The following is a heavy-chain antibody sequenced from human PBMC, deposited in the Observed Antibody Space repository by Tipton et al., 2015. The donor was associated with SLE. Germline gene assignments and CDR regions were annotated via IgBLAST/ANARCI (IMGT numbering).Heavy chain of an antibody. J-gene: IGHJ4*02. Sequence: AGLVNPSETLSLTCTTYDGSFSGYHWTWIRQPPGRGLEWIGEINHSGSIHYNPSLKSRVTISVDTSKNQLSLKLSSVTATDTAVYYCVRGNWISDYWGQGTLVTVSS. CDR2: INHSGSI. V-gene: IGHV4-34*01. D-gene: IGHD1-1*01. CDR1: DGSFSGYH. CDR3: VRGNWISDY.